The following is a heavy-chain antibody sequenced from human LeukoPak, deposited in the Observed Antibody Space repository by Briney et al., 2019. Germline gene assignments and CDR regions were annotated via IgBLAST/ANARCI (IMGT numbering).Heavy chain of an antibody. Sequence: GGSLRLSCAASGLTFSSYGMHWVRHAPGKGLEWVAVISYDGSSKYYADSVKGRFTISRDNSKNTLYLQMNSLRAEDTAVYYCANGLLTGYYGMDVWGQGTTVTVSS. CDR3: ANGLLTGYYGMDV. V-gene: IGHV3-30*18. CDR2: ISYDGSSK. CDR1: GLTFSSYG. D-gene: IGHD3-9*01. J-gene: IGHJ6*02.